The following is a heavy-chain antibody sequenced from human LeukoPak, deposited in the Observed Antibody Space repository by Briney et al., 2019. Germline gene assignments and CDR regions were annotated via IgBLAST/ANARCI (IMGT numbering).Heavy chain of an antibody. CDR1: GGSISGYY. Sequence: SETLSLTCTVSGGSISGYYWNWIRQPPGKGLEWIGYVSYSGSTTYNPSLKSRVTISLDTSKNQFSLKLSSVTAADTAVYYCARLGFSMIEPFDMWGQGTTVTVSS. D-gene: IGHD3-22*01. CDR3: ARLGFSMIEPFDM. V-gene: IGHV4-59*01. J-gene: IGHJ3*02. CDR2: VSYSGST.